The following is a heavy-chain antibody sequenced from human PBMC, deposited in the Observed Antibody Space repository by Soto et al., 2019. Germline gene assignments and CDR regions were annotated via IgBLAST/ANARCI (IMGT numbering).Heavy chain of an antibody. Sequence: GGSLRLSCVASGFSLSDYAVNWVRQAPGKGLEWVSFISSDSRTIYYADSVEGRFTVSRDNAKNSVSLQMDSLRDEDAAVYYCARPEYSSSSYGMDVWGQGTTVTVSS. V-gene: IGHV3-48*02. CDR3: ARPEYSSSSYGMDV. CDR2: ISSDSRTI. CDR1: GFSLSDYA. J-gene: IGHJ6*02. D-gene: IGHD6-6*01.